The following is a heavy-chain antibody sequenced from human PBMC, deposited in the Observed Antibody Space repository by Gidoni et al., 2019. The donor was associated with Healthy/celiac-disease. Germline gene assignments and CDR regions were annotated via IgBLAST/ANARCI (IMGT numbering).Heavy chain of an antibody. CDR3: ARAYCSGGSCYFDY. CDR1: GFTFSDYY. CDR2: ISSSSSYT. Sequence: QVQLVESGGGLVKPGGSLRLSCAASGFTFSDYYMSWIRQAPGKGLEWVSYISSSSSYTNYADSVKGRFTISRDNAKNSLYLQMNSLRAEDTAVYYCARAYCSGGSCYFDYWGQGTLVTVSS. D-gene: IGHD2-15*01. J-gene: IGHJ4*02. V-gene: IGHV3-11*05.